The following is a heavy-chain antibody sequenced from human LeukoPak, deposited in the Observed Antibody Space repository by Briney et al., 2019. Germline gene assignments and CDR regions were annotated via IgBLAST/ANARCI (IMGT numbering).Heavy chain of an antibody. J-gene: IGHJ4*02. D-gene: IGHD6-19*01. CDR3: AREAVAGTGIDY. V-gene: IGHV4-4*07. CDR2: IYTSGST. Sequence: PSETLSLTCTVSGGSITSSYYWGWVRQPAGKGLEWIGRIYTSGSTNYNPSLKSRVTMSLDTSKNQFSLKLSSVTAADTAVYYCAREAVAGTGIDYWGQGTLVTVSS. CDR1: GGSITSSYY.